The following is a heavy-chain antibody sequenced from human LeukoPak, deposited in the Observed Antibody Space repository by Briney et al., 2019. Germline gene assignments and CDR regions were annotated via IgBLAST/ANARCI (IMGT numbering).Heavy chain of an antibody. D-gene: IGHD6-13*01. CDR3: ASSSSWYKDYYGMDV. CDR1: GGSISSYY. Sequence: SETLSLTCTVSGGSISSYYWSWIRQPPGKGLEWIGYIYYSGSTNYSPSLKSRVTISVDTSKNQFSLKLSSVTAADTAVYYCASSSSWYKDYYGMDVWGQGTTDAVSS. J-gene: IGHJ6*02. V-gene: IGHV4-59*01. CDR2: IYYSGST.